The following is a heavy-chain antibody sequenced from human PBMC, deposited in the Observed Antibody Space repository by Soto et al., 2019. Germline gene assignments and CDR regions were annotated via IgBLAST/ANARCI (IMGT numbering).Heavy chain of an antibody. D-gene: IGHD2-15*01. V-gene: IGHV4-59*01. Sequence: PSETLSLTCTVSGGSISSYYWSWIRQPPGKGLEWIGYIYYSGSTNYNPSLKSRVTISVDTSKNQFSLKLSSVTAADTAVYYCARARYCSGGSCHRNYYYGMDVWGQGTTVTVS. CDR3: ARARYCSGGSCHRNYYYGMDV. J-gene: IGHJ6*02. CDR1: GGSISSYY. CDR2: IYYSGST.